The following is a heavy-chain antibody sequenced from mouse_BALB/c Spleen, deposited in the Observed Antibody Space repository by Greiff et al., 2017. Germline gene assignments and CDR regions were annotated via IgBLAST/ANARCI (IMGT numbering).Heavy chain of an antibody. Sequence: VQLQQSGAELVQPGDSVTLSCTASGYTFTSYYMYWVMQMPGQGLEWIGEINPSNGGNNFTEKLKSKATLTVDKSASTEYMQLSSLTSEDSAVYNSAQQDGSFLYYSMDYWGEGTSVTVSS. V-gene: IGHV1S81*02. CDR1: GYTFTSYY. J-gene: IGHJ4*01. CDR2: INPSNGGN. D-gene: IGHD1-1*01. CDR3: AQQDGSFLYYSMDY.